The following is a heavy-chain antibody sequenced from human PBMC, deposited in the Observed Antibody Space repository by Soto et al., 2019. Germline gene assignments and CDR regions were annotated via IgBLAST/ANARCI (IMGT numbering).Heavy chain of an antibody. CDR1: GFSLTTSGVG. CDR3: AHAIAAAGTSWGYFQH. D-gene: IGHD6-13*01. V-gene: IGHV2-5*02. CDR2: IYWDDDK. J-gene: IGHJ1*01. Sequence: QITLKESGPTLVKPTQTLTLTCTFSGFSLTTSGVGVGWIRQPPGKALEWLALIYWDDDKRYSPSLKSRLTITNDTYNNQVVLTMTNMDPGDTATHYCAHAIAAAGTSWGYFQHRGQGTLVTVS.